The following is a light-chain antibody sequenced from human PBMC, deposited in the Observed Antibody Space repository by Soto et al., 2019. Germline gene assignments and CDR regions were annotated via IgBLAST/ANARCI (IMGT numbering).Light chain of an antibody. J-gene: IGLJ2*01. Sequence: QSVLTQPASVSGSPGQSITISCTGTSSDVGANNYVSWYQQYPGKAPKLMIYDVSNRPSGISNRFSGSKSGNTASLTISGLQAEDEANYYCSSFRTSVIFGGGTQLTVL. CDR2: DVS. CDR3: SSFRTSVI. V-gene: IGLV2-14*01. CDR1: SSDVGANNY.